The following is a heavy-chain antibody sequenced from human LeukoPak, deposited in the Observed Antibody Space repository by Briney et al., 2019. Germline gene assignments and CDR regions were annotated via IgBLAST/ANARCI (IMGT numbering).Heavy chain of an antibody. CDR1: GYIFTGYY. V-gene: IGHV1-2*02. CDR2: INPNSGDT. J-gene: IGHJ3*02. Sequence: ASVKVSCKASGYIFTGYYMHSVRQAPGQGLEWMGWINPNSGDTNYAQKFQGRVTMTRDTSISTAYMELSRLRSDDTAVYYCARLMVRGAPRSRDAFDIWGQGTMVTVSS. CDR3: ARLMVRGAPRSRDAFDI. D-gene: IGHD3-10*01.